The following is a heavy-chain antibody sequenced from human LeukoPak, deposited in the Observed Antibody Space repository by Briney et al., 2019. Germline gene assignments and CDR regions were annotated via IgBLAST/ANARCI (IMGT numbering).Heavy chain of an antibody. J-gene: IGHJ6*02. CDR2: IYTSGST. V-gene: IGHV4-4*07. Sequence: SETLSLTCTVSGGSISSYYWSWIRQPAGKGLEWIGRIYTSGSTNYNPSLKSRVPMSVDTSKNQFSLKLSSVTAADTAVYYCARQGSVLAEYYYGMDVWGQGTTVTVSS. D-gene: IGHD3-16*01. CDR3: ARQGSVLAEYYYGMDV. CDR1: GGSISSYY.